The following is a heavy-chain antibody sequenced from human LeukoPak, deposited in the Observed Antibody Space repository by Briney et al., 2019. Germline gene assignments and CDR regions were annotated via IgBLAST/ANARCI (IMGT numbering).Heavy chain of an antibody. D-gene: IGHD3-22*01. CDR3: AKGVRRSSDYSSPVDY. Sequence: GGSLRLSCAASGFSFIDYYMTWIRRAPGKGLKRLSYISSSSSYTNYADSVKGRFTISRDNSRNTLYLQMNSLRAEDTAVYYCAKGVRRSSDYSSPVDYWGQGTLVTVSS. CDR1: GFSFIDYY. V-gene: IGHV3-11*05. J-gene: IGHJ4*02. CDR2: ISSSSSYT.